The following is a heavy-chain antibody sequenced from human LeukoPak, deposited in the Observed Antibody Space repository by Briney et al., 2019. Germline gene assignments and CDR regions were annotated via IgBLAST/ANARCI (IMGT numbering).Heavy chain of an antibody. CDR3: AKDLSWWAAVDF. D-gene: IGHD2-8*02. CDR1: GFTVSTNA. CDR2: IGGDGRT. Sequence: PGGSLRLPCAASGFTVSTNAMSWVRQAPGRGLEWVSGIGGDGRTHYADSVRGRFSIFRDNSKNTVYLQMNSLRDDDTAVYHCAKDLSWWAAVDFWGQGMLVTVSS. V-gene: IGHV3-23*01. J-gene: IGHJ4*02.